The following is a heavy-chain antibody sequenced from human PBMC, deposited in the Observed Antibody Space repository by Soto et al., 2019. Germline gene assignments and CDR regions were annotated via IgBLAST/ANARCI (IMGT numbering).Heavy chain of an antibody. J-gene: IGHJ5*02. Sequence: PSETLSLTCTVSGGSISSGGYYWSWIRQHPGKGLEWIGYIYYSGSTYYNPSLKSRVTISVDTSKNQFSLKLSSVTAADTAVYYCARCPDVGSITIFGVVHNWFDPWGQGTLVTVSS. CDR2: IYYSGST. D-gene: IGHD3-3*01. CDR3: ARCPDVGSITIFGVVHNWFDP. V-gene: IGHV4-31*03. CDR1: GGSISSGGYY.